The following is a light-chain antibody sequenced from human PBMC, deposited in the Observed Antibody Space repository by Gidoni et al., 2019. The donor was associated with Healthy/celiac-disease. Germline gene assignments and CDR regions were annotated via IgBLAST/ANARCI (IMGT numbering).Light chain of an antibody. CDR1: QSVSSY. CDR3: QQRSNWPLT. Sequence: EIVLTQSPATRSWSPGERATLSCRASQSVSSYLAWYQQKPGQAPRLLIYDASNRATGIPARFSGSGSGTDFTLTISSLEPDDFAVYYCQQRSNWPLTFXGXTKVEIK. CDR2: DAS. J-gene: IGKJ4*01. V-gene: IGKV3-11*01.